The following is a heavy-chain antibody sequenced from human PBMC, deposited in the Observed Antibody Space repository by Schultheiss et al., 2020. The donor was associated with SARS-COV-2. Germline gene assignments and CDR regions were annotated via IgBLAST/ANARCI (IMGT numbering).Heavy chain of an antibody. CDR2: ISGSNVNS. V-gene: IGHV3-23*01. CDR3: AIYLGSNADY. CDR1: GFTLSTYV. D-gene: IGHD4/OR15-4a*01. J-gene: IGHJ4*02. Sequence: GGSLRLSFAASGFTLSTYVMNWVRQVPGKGLEWGSGISGSNVNSYYADSVKGRFTFSSDNSKNTVYLQMNSLRAQDTAIYYCAIYLGSNADYWGPRTLVTVAS.